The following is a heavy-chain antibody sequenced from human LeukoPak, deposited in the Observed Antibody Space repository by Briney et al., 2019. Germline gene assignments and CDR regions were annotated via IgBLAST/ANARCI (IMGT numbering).Heavy chain of an antibody. CDR1: GGSFSGYY. D-gene: IGHD6-6*01. CDR3: ARGQWQLAGDYYYGMDV. CDR2: INHSGST. J-gene: IGHJ6*02. Sequence: SETLSLTCAVYGGSFSGYYWSWIRQPPGKGLEWIGEINHSGSTNYNPSLKSRVTISVDTSKNQFSPKLSSVTAADTAVYYCARGQWQLAGDYYYGMDVWGQGTTVTVSS. V-gene: IGHV4-34*01.